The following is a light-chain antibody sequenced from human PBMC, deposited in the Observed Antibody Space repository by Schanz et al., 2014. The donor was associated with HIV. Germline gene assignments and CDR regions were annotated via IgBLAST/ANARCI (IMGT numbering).Light chain of an antibody. CDR3: QSYDTTLSAIL. V-gene: IGLV1-40*01. J-gene: IGLJ2*01. CDR2: ANS. Sequence: QAVVTQPPSVSGAPGQRVTISCTGSSSNIGAGYDLHWYQQLPGTAPKLLIYANSNRPSGVPDRVSGSKSGSSASLAISGLQAEDEADYYCQSYDTTLSAILFGGGTKL. CDR1: SSNIGAGYD.